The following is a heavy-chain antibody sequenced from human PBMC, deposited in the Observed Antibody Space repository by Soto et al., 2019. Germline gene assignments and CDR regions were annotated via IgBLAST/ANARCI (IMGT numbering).Heavy chain of an antibody. J-gene: IGHJ6*02. CDR2: ISWDGGST. CDR1: GFTFDDYT. D-gene: IGHD2-15*01. Sequence: EVQLVESGGVVVQPGGSLRLSCAASGFTFDDYTMHWVRQAPGKGLEWVSLISWDGGSTYYADSVKGRFTISRDNSKNSLYLQMNSLRTEATALYYCAKGRMVDYYGMDVWGQGTTVTVSS. CDR3: AKGRMVDYYGMDV. V-gene: IGHV3-43*01.